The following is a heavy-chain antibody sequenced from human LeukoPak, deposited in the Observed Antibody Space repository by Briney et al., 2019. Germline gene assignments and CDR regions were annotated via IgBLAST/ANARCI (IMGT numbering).Heavy chain of an antibody. Sequence: PSGTLSLTCAVSDDSFSGYYWSWIRQSPGKALEYIGEVNHVESANYSPALESRVLMSVDTSKNQATLKLTSVIAADTGVYYCARVAMTGYYDHWYFDLWGRGIPVSVSS. CDR1: DDSFSGYY. D-gene: IGHD3-9*01. CDR2: VNHVESA. V-gene: IGHV4-34*01. J-gene: IGHJ2*01. CDR3: ARVAMTGYYDHWYFDL.